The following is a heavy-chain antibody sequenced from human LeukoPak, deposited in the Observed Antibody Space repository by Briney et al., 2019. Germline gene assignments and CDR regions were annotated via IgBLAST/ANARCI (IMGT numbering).Heavy chain of an antibody. Sequence: GASVKVSCKTSGGTFSSSAITWVRQAPGQGLEWMGRIIPVLNITTYAQKFQGSVTITADTSTSTVYMELSSLRSEETAVYYCARGDYYDSSGFRWWGQGTLVTVSS. J-gene: IGHJ4*02. CDR2: IIPVLNIT. V-gene: IGHV1-69*04. CDR3: ARGDYYDSSGFRW. D-gene: IGHD3-22*01. CDR1: GGTFSSSA.